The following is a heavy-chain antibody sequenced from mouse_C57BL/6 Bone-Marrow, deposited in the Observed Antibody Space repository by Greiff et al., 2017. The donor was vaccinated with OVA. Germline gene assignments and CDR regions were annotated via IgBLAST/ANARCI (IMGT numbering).Heavy chain of an antibody. CDR1: GYTFTDYY. CDR2: INPNNGGT. D-gene: IGHD1-1*01. Sequence: VQLQQSGPELVKPGASVKISCKASGYTFTDYYMNWVKQSHGKSLEWIGDINPNNGGTSYNQKFKGKATLTVDKSSSTAYMELRSLTSEDSAVYYCARGRGLTTGVDYWGQGTTLTVSS. CDR3: ARGRGLTTGVDY. J-gene: IGHJ2*01. V-gene: IGHV1-26*01.